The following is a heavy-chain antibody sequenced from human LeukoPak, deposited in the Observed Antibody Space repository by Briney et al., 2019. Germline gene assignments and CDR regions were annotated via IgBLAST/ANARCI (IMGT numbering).Heavy chain of an antibody. CDR3: ARDRIMTTVTFDY. CDR2: ISGSGGST. D-gene: IGHD4-4*01. J-gene: IGHJ4*02. V-gene: IGHV3-23*01. CDR1: GFTFSSYA. Sequence: PGGSLRLSCAASGFTFSSYAMSWVRQAPGKGLEWVSAISGSGGSTYYADSVKGRFTISRDNSKNTLYLQMNSPRAEDTAVYYCARDRIMTTVTFDYWGQGTLVTVSS.